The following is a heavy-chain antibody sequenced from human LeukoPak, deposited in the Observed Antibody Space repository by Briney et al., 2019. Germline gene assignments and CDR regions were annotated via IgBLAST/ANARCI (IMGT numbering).Heavy chain of an antibody. V-gene: IGHV3-30*02. J-gene: IGHJ4*02. CDR2: IRYDGSNK. Sequence: PGGSLRLSCAASGFTFSTYGIDWVRQALGKRLEWVSFIRYDGSNKYYADSVKGRFAISRDNSKNTLYLQMDTLRAEDTAVYYCARRYSSGGNDYWGQGTLVTVSS. CDR3: ARRYSSGGNDY. CDR1: GFTFSTYG. D-gene: IGHD6-25*01.